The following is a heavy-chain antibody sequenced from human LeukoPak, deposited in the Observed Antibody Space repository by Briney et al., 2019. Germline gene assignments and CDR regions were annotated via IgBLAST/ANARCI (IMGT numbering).Heavy chain of an antibody. CDR1: GGSISSSSYY. J-gene: IGHJ4*02. CDR3: ARAYSTSWYYFDY. D-gene: IGHD6-13*01. CDR2: IYYSGST. V-gene: IGHV4-39*01. Sequence: SETLSLTCTVSGGSISSSSYYWGWIRQPPGKGLEWIGSIYYSGSTYYNPSLKSRVTISVDTSKNQFSLKLSSVTAADTAVYYCARAYSTSWYYFDYWGQGTLVTVSS.